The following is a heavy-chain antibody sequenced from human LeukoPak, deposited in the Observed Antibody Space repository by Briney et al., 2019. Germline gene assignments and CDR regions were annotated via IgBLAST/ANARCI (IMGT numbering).Heavy chain of an antibody. Sequence: ASVKVSCKVSGYTLTELSMHGVRQAPGKGLEWMGGFDPEDGETIYAQKFQGRVTMTEDTSTDTAYMELSSLRSEDTAVYYCATEWSGQDAFDIWGQGTMVTVSS. CDR3: ATEWSGQDAFDI. CDR2: FDPEDGET. J-gene: IGHJ3*02. V-gene: IGHV1-24*01. D-gene: IGHD2-15*01. CDR1: GYTLTELS.